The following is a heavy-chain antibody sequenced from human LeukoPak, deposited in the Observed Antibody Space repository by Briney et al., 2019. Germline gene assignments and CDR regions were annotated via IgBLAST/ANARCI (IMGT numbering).Heavy chain of an antibody. D-gene: IGHD2-2*02. J-gene: IGHJ4*02. CDR2: IIPILGIA. CDR1: GGTFSSYT. CDR3: ARVRYCSSASCYTFDY. V-gene: IGHV1-69*02. Sequence: SVKVSCKASGGTFSSYTISWVRQAPGQGLEWMGRIIPILGIANYAQKFQGRVTITADKSTSTAYMELSSLRSEDTAVYYCARVRYCSSASCYTFDYWGQGTLVTVSS.